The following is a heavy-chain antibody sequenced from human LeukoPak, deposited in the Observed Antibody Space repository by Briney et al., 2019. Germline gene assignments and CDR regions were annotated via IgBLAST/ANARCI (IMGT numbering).Heavy chain of an antibody. CDR3: ARCPSLEWLFAYYYYGMDV. Sequence: PSETLSLTCAVYGGSFSGYYWSWIRQPPGKGLEWIGEINHSGSTNYNPSLKSRVTISVDTSKNQFSLKLSSVTAADTAVYYCARCPSLEWLFAYYYYGMDVWGQGTTVTVSS. D-gene: IGHD3-3*01. J-gene: IGHJ6*02. V-gene: IGHV4-34*01. CDR1: GGSFSGYY. CDR2: INHSGST.